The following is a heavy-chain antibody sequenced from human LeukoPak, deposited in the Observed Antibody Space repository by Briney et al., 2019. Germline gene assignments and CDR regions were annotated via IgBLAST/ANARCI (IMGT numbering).Heavy chain of an antibody. J-gene: IGHJ6*02. CDR2: INHSGST. Sequence: SETLSLTCAVYGGSFSDYYWSWIRQPPGKGLEWIGEINHSGSTNYNPSLKSRVTISVDTSKNQFSLKLSSVTAADTAVYYCARQSSDILTGYYRGPYYYYGMDVWGQGTTVTVSS. CDR1: GGSFSDYY. D-gene: IGHD3-9*01. V-gene: IGHV4-34*01. CDR3: ARQSSDILTGYYRGPYYYYGMDV.